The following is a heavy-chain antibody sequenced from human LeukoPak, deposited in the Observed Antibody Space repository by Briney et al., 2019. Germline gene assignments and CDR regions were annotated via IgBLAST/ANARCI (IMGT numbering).Heavy chain of an antibody. D-gene: IGHD3-16*01. J-gene: IGHJ4*02. CDR1: GGSFSGYY. CDR3: ARGGVDDY. Sequence: PSETLSLTCAVYGGSFSGYYWSWIRQPPGKGLEWIGYIYYSGSTNYNPSLKSRVTISVDTSKNQFSLKLSSVTAADTAVYYCARGGVDDYWGQGTLVTVSS. V-gene: IGHV4-59*01. CDR2: IYYSGST.